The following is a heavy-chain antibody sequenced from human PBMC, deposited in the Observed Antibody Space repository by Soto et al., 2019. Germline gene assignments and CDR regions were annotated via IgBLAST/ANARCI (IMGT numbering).Heavy chain of an antibody. Sequence: PSETVSLTCSVSGGSVTIGNFYWSWIRQPPGKGLEWIGYVYYTGSADYNPSLKSRVTILLDTSKNQFSLKVTYVTAADTDVYFCARRAYSTGWANWLDPWGQGILVTVSS. CDR1: GGSVTIGNFY. J-gene: IGHJ5*02. CDR3: ARRAYSTGWANWLDP. V-gene: IGHV4-61*01. D-gene: IGHD6-19*01. CDR2: VYYTGSA.